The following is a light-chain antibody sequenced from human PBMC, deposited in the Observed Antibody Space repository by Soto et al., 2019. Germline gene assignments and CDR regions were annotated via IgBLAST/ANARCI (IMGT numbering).Light chain of an antibody. CDR3: AAWDDSLNAYV. Sequence: QSVLTQPPSASVTPGQTVTISCSGSSSNIGINTVSWYQQLPGTAPKLLIYTNNQRPSGVPDRFSGSKSDSSASLAISGLQSADEADYYCAAWDDSLNAYVFGTGTKVTVL. CDR1: SSNIGINT. CDR2: TNN. J-gene: IGLJ1*01. V-gene: IGLV1-44*01.